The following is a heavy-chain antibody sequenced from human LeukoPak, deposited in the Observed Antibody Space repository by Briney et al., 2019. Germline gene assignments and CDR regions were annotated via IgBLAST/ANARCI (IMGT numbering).Heavy chain of an antibody. CDR3: AKGASSTTRRWFDP. Sequence: GGSLRLSCAASGFTFSSYAMSWVRQAPGKGLEWVSAISGGGGSTCYADSVKGGFTISRDNSKNTLYLQMNSLRAEDTAVYYCAKGASSTTRRWFDPWGQGTLVTVSS. D-gene: IGHD6-13*01. CDR1: GFTFSSYA. J-gene: IGHJ5*02. CDR2: ISGGGGST. V-gene: IGHV3-23*01.